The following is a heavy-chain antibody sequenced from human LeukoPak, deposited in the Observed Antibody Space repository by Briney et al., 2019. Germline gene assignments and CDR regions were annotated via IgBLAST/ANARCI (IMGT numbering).Heavy chain of an antibody. V-gene: IGHV3-30*03. D-gene: IGHD4-17*01. CDR3: ASTYDYGDYVDY. Sequence: GGSLRLSCAASGFTFSSYGMHWVRQAPGKGLEWVAVISYDGGNKYYADSVKGRFTISRDNSKNTLYLQMNSLRAEDTAVYYCASTYDYGDYVDYWGQGTLVTVSS. CDR1: GFTFSSYG. CDR2: ISYDGGNK. J-gene: IGHJ4*02.